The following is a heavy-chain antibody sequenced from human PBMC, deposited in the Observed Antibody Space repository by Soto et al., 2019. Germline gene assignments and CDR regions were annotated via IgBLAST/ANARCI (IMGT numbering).Heavy chain of an antibody. D-gene: IGHD2-2*01. V-gene: IGHV3-21*01. CDR2: ISKSDYT. CDR1: GFAFNNYG. J-gene: IGHJ1*01. CDR3: AREDSIIIPAVSDF. Sequence: GGSLRLSCTVSGFAFNNYGINWVRQAPGKGLEWVSSISKSDYTYYSDSVTGRFTISRDNAKNSVSLQMNTLRVEDTAVYYCAREDSIIIPAVSDFWGQGTRATVSS.